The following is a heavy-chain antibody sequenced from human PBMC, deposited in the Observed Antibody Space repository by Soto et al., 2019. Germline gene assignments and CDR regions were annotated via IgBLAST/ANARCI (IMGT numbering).Heavy chain of an antibody. Sequence: SETLSLTCTVSGGSISSYYWTWIRQPPGKGLEYIGYIYHTGSTSYNPSLKSRVTISVDTSKSQFSLKVTSVTAADTAVYYCVGDGSGRRFDPWGQGILVTVSS. J-gene: IGHJ5*02. V-gene: IGHV4-59*01. CDR1: GGSISSYY. D-gene: IGHD3-10*01. CDR3: VGDGSGRRFDP. CDR2: IYHTGST.